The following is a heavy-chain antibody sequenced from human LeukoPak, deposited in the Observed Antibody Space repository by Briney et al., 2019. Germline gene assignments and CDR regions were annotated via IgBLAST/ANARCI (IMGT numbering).Heavy chain of an antibody. CDR1: GGSISSYY. Sequence: PSETLSLTCTVSGGSISSYYWSWIRQPAGKGLEWIGRIYTSGSTNYSPSLKSRVTMSVDTSKNQFSLKLSSVTAADTAVYYCARATEIWFGEPTGAFDIWGQGTMVTVSS. CDR3: ARATEIWFGEPTGAFDI. D-gene: IGHD3-10*01. V-gene: IGHV4-4*07. J-gene: IGHJ3*02. CDR2: IYTSGST.